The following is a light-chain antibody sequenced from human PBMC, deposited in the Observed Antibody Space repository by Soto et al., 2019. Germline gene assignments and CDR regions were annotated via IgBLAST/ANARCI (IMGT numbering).Light chain of an antibody. CDR3: QHYNDSPQI. CDR1: QSISSW. Sequence: DIQMTQSPSTLSASIGDRVTITCRASQSISSWLAWYQQKPGKAPKLLIYTASNLQSGVPSRFSGSGSGTEFPLTISRLQPDDVANYYCQHYNDSPQIFGQGTKVEIK. V-gene: IGKV1-5*03. CDR2: TAS. J-gene: IGKJ1*01.